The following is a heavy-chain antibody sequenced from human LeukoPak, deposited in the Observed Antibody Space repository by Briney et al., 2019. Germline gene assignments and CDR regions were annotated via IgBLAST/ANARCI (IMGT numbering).Heavy chain of an antibody. D-gene: IGHD2-2*01. CDR3: AKPGDIVVVPAAIHFDY. V-gene: IGHV3-30*02. J-gene: IGHJ4*02. Sequence: GGSLRLSCAASGFTFSSYGMRWVRQAPGKGLEWVAFIRYDGSNKYYADSVKGRFTISRDNSKNTLYLQMNSLRAEDTAVYYCAKPGDIVVVPAAIHFDYWGQGTLVTVSS. CDR2: IRYDGSNK. CDR1: GFTFSSYG.